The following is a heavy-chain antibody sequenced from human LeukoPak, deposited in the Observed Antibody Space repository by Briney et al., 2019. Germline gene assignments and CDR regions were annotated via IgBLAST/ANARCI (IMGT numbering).Heavy chain of an antibody. CDR1: GFTFSSYA. CDR2: INGGGGST. CDR3: ARDARDRYYDSSGGYFDL. D-gene: IGHD3-22*01. J-gene: IGHJ2*01. Sequence: GGSLRLSCTTSGFTFSSYAMSWVRQAPGKGLEWVSAINGGGGSTYYADSVKGRFTVSRDNSKSTLYLQMNSLRAEDTAVYYCARDARDRYYDSSGGYFDLWGRGTLVTVSS. V-gene: IGHV3-23*01.